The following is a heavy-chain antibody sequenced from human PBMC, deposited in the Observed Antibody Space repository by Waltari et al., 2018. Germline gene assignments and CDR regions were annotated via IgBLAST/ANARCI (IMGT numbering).Heavy chain of an antibody. J-gene: IGHJ6*02. CDR3: ARSGYRYGWGYYYGMDV. Sequence: QVQLQESGPGLVKSSQTLSLTCSFSGGSISSAGFYWSWIRQHPGKGLEWTGYIANSGTYYNPSLKSRVTISRDTSKNQIFLKLSSVTAADTAVYYCARSGYRYGWGYYYGMDVWGQGTTVTVSS. D-gene: IGHD5-18*01. V-gene: IGHV4-31*03. CDR1: GGSISSAGFY. CDR2: IANSGT.